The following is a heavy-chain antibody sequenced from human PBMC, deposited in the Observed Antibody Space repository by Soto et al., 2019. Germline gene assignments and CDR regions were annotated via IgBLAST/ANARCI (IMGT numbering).Heavy chain of an antibody. V-gene: IGHV1-69*04. D-gene: IGHD3-10*01. CDR2: IIPILGIA. CDR1: GGTFSSYT. CDR3: ARDFWGSGSYYNVYSYGMDV. J-gene: IGHJ6*02. Sequence: GASVKVSCKASGGTFSSYTISWVRQAPGQGLEWMGRIIPILGIANYAQKFQGRVTITADKSTSTAYMELSSLRSEDTAVYYCARDFWGSGSYYNVYSYGMDVWGQGTTVTVSS.